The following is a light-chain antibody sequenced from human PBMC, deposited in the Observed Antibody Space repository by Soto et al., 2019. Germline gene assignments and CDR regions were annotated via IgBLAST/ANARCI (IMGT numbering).Light chain of an antibody. J-gene: IGLJ3*02. V-gene: IGLV2-14*01. CDR2: DVN. Sequence: QSVLTQPASVSGSPGQSITISCTGTSSDIGGYNYVSWYQQHPGKAPKLIIYDVNNRPSGVSNRFSGSKSGNTASLTISGLQAEDESDYHCSSYTSSTPRWVFGGGTKLTVL. CDR1: SSDIGGYNY. CDR3: SSYTSSTPRWV.